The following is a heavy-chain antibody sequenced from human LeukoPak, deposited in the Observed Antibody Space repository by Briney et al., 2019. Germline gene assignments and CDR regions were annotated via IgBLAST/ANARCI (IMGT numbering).Heavy chain of an antibody. D-gene: IGHD3-9*01. CDR2: IGDDVVST. Sequence: PGGSLRLSCAASGLTFSSHAMSWVRQAPGKGLEWVSAIGDDVVSTYYAESVKGRFTISRDNSKNTLYLQMNSLRAEDTATYYCARDSPLLTVWGQGTLVTVSS. CDR3: ARDSPLLTV. CDR1: GLTFSSHA. V-gene: IGHV3-23*01. J-gene: IGHJ4*02.